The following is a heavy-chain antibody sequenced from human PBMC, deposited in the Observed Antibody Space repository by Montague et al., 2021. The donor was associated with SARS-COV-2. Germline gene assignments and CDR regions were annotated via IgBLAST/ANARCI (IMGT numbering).Heavy chain of an antibody. CDR3: ARTEYNWNDWFDP. D-gene: IGHD1-20*01. J-gene: IGHJ5*02. CDR1: GGSISSYY. CDR2: IFHSGIT. Sequence: SETLPLTCSVSGGSISSYYWSWIRQPPGKGLEWIGYIFHSGITDYNPSLKSRVTISVDMSKNQFSLQLNSVTAADSAVYYCARTEYNWNDWFDPWGQGTLVTVSS. V-gene: IGHV4-59*13.